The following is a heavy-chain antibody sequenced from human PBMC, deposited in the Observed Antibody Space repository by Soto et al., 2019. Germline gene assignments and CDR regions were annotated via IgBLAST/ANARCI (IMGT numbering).Heavy chain of an antibody. CDR1: GFTFSSYA. D-gene: IGHD3-22*01. CDR3: ARDGYYDFSGYYRYFDY. V-gene: IGHV3-23*01. Sequence: VGSMRLSCAASGFTFSSYAMSWVRQAPGKGLEWVSAISGSGGSKYYADSVNGRFTISRDNSKNTLYLQMNSLRTEDTAVYYCARDGYYDFSGYYRYFDYWGQGTLVTVSS. J-gene: IGHJ4*02. CDR2: ISGSGGSK.